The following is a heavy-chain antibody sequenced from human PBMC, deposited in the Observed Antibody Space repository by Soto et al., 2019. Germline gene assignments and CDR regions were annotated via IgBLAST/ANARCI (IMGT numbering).Heavy chain of an antibody. CDR2: IYYSGST. V-gene: IGHV4-39*01. CDR3: ARHSWEVLGIAVAGSFDY. D-gene: IGHD6-19*01. Sequence: SETLSLTCTVSGGSISSSSYYWGWIRQPPGKGLEWIGSIYYSGSTYYNPSLKSRVTISVDTSKNQFSLKLSSVTAADTAVYYCARHSWEVLGIAVAGSFDYWGQGTLVTVSS. CDR1: GGSISSSSYY. J-gene: IGHJ4*02.